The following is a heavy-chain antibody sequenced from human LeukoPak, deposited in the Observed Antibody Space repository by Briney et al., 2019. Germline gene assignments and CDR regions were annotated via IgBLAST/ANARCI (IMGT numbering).Heavy chain of an antibody. CDR2: IKQDGSEK. V-gene: IGHV3-7*01. Sequence: GGSLRLSCAASGFTFSSYWMSWVRQAPGKGLEWVANIKQDGSEKYYVDSVKGRFTISRDNAKNSLYLQMNSLRAEDTAVYYCARDQGLGYCSGGSCYSTTLFDYWGQGTLVTVSS. CDR1: GFTFSSYW. D-gene: IGHD2-15*01. CDR3: ARDQGLGYCSGGSCYSTTLFDY. J-gene: IGHJ4*02.